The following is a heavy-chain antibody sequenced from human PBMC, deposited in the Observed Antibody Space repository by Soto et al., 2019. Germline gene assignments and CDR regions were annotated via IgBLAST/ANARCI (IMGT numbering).Heavy chain of an antibody. D-gene: IGHD2-8*01. V-gene: IGHV5-51*01. Sequence: GPSLKISCKGFDYTFTAYWIGWVRQMPQKGQEWMGVINRPDTDVKYSPPFEAQVTTSADKSSNTAFRQWRSLKTSDNAMYYCARPDYTQGVCYHTYDIWGQGTMVTVSS. CDR2: INRPDTDV. CDR1: DYTFTAYW. CDR3: ARPDYTQGVCYHTYDI. J-gene: IGHJ3*02.